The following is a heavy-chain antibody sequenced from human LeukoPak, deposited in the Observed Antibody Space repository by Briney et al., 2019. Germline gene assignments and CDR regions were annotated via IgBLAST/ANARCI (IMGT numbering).Heavy chain of an antibody. D-gene: IGHD6-19*01. CDR1: GGSISSYY. CDR2: IYYSGST. V-gene: IGHV4-59*01. Sequence: SETLSLTCTVSGGSISSYYWSWIRQPPGKGLEWIGYIYYSGSTNYNPSLKSRVTISVDTSKHQFSLKLSSVTAADTAVYYCARYSSGWYAYYFDYWGQGTLVTVSS. J-gene: IGHJ4*02. CDR3: ARYSSGWYAYYFDY.